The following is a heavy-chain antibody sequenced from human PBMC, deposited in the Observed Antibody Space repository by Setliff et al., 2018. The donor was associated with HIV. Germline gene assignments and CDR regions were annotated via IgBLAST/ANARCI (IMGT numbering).Heavy chain of an antibody. Sequence: GESLTISCVASGFTYNNYWMHWVRQAPGKGLVWVSRIDEHGTITNYADSVKGRFTISRDNAKNTLYLQMNSLRAEDTAAYFCARDLGGKGGHWGQGILVTVSS. CDR1: GFTYNNYW. V-gene: IGHV3-74*01. D-gene: IGHD1-1*01. CDR2: IDEHGTIT. CDR3: ARDLGGKGGH. J-gene: IGHJ4*02.